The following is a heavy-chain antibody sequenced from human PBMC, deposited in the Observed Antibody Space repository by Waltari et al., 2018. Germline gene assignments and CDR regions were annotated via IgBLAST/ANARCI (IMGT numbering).Heavy chain of an antibody. CDR1: GDFPSDDH. V-gene: IGHV4-59*08. CDR2: LRNTGAT. D-gene: IGHD3-22*01. Sequence: QVQLQESAPGLVKPSETLSLTCTVSGDFPSDDHWTWIRQAPGKGLEWIAYLRNTGATKCTPSLQSRVTVSAVTSKKQFSLRLTSVTAADTAVYYCARLPTKYYDSLGWGFFDQWGQGILVTVSS. J-gene: IGHJ4*02. CDR3: ARLPTKYYDSLGWGFFDQ.